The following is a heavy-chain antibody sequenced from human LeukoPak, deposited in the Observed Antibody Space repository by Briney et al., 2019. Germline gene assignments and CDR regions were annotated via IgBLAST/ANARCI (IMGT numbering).Heavy chain of an antibody. CDR3: AKDVVRGVGPFDL. V-gene: IGHV1-2*02. CDR2: INTHSGGT. D-gene: IGHD3-10*01. CDR1: GYPFTAYY. Sequence: ASVKVSCKASGYPFTAYYMHWVRQAPGQGLEWMGWINTHSGGTNYAQKFQGRVTMTRDTSISTAYMELSRLRSDDTAMYYCAKDVVRGVGPFDLWGQGTKVTVSS. J-gene: IGHJ3*01.